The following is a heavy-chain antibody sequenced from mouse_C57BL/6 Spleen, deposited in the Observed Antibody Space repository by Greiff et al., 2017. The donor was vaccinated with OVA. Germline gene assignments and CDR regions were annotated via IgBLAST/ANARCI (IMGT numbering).Heavy chain of an antibody. V-gene: IGHV3-6*01. Sequence: EVKLMESGPGLVKPSQSLSLTCSVPGYSITSGYYWNWIRQFPGNKLEWMGYISYDGSNNYNPSLKNRISITRDTSKNQFFLKLNSVTTEDTATYYCARDRGLSFDYWGQGTTLTVSS. J-gene: IGHJ2*01. D-gene: IGHD1-1*01. CDR3: ARDRGLSFDY. CDR1: GYSITSGYY. CDR2: ISYDGSN.